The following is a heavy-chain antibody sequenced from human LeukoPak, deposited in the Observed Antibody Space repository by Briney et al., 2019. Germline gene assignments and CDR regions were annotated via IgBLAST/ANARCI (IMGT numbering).Heavy chain of an antibody. CDR1: GYSISSGYY. J-gene: IGHJ4*02. CDR2: INHSGSS. V-gene: IGHV4-38-2*02. CDR3: ARNFAGATSFDF. D-gene: IGHD1-26*01. Sequence: SETLSLTCSVSGYSISSGYYWGWIRQPPGKGLEHIGSINHSGSSFYSPSLKSRVTISLDTSKNQFSLKLTSVTAADTAIYYCARNFAGATSFDFWGKEPLVTVS.